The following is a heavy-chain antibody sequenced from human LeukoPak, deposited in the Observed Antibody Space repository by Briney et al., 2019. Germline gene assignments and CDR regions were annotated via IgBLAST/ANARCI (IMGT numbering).Heavy chain of an antibody. J-gene: IGHJ4*02. Sequence: PSETLSLTCTVSGGSIRSYYWSWIRQAPGKGLEWIGFISYSGYTSYSPSLKSRVAISVDTSKSQFSLRLSSMTAADTAIYYCARGRNDNGGMFFDSWDQGTLVTVSS. CDR2: ISYSGYT. D-gene: IGHD4-23*01. V-gene: IGHV4-59*01. CDR1: GGSIRSYY. CDR3: ARGRNDNGGMFFDS.